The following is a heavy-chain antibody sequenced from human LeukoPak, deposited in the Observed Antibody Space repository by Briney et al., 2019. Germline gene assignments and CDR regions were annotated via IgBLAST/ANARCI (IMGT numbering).Heavy chain of an antibody. CDR2: IKLDGTQK. CDR3: TRDFWTDY. V-gene: IGHV3-7*01. Sequence: PGGSLRLSCAASGFIFRSYGMHWVRQAPGRGLEWVANIKLDGTQKNYIQSVRGRFTISRDNARNFLYLQLSSLRAEDTAVYYCTRDFWTDYWGQGTLVTVSS. CDR1: GFIFRSYG. D-gene: IGHD3/OR15-3a*01. J-gene: IGHJ4*02.